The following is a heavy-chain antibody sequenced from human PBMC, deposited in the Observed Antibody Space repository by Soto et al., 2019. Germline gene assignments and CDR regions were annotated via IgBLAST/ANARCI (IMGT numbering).Heavy chain of an antibody. CDR3: ARDPMIVAEYNWFDP. CDR1: GYTFTNFG. J-gene: IGHJ5*02. Sequence: ASVKVSCKASGYTFTNFGISWVRQAPGQGLEWMGGIIPIFGTANYAQKFQGRVTITADESTSTAYMELSSLRSEDTAVYYCARDPMIVAEYNWFDPWGQGTLVTVSS. D-gene: IGHD3-22*01. CDR2: IIPIFGTA. V-gene: IGHV1-69*13.